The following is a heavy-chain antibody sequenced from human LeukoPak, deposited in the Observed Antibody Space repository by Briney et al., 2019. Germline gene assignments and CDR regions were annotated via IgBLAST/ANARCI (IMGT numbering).Heavy chain of an antibody. CDR1: GFTFSTYS. J-gene: IGHJ3*02. Sequence: GGSLRLSCAASGFTFSTYSMNWVRQAPGKGLEWVSSISSSSNYIYYADSVKGRFTISRDNAKNSLYLQMNSLRAEDTAVYYCARDPEREQWLARAFDIWGQGTMVTVSS. D-gene: IGHD6-19*01. CDR2: ISSSSNYI. V-gene: IGHV3-21*01. CDR3: ARDPEREQWLARAFDI.